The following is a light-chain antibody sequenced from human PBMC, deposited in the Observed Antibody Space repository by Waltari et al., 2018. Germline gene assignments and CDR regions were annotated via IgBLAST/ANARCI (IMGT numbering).Light chain of an antibody. CDR1: SSNIGAGYD. CDR2: GHS. Sequence: QSVLTQPPSVSGAPGQRVTISCTGSSSNIGAGYDVHWYQQLPGTAPKLLIYGHSTRPSGFRDRFSGSKSGTSASLAITGLQAEDEADYYCQSYDSSLSGYVFGTGTKVTVL. CDR3: QSYDSSLSGYV. V-gene: IGLV1-40*01. J-gene: IGLJ1*01.